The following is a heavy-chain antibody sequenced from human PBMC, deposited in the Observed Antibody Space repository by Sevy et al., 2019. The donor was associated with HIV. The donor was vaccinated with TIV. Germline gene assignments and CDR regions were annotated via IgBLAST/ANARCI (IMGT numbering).Heavy chain of an antibody. V-gene: IGHV3-23*01. J-gene: IGHJ5*02. CDR3: AKDRQFGLTSIEEGWFDP. CDR1: GFTFSSYA. Sequence: GGSLRLSCAASGFTFSSYAMSWVRQAPGKGLEWVSAISGSGGSTYYADSVKGRFTISRDNSKNTLYLQMNSLRAEDTAVYYCAKDRQFGLTSIEEGWFDPWGQGTLVTVSS. CDR2: ISGSGGST. D-gene: IGHD3-10*01.